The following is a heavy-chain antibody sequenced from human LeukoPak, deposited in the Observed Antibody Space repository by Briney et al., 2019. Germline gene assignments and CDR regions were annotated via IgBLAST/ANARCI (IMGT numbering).Heavy chain of an antibody. D-gene: IGHD2/OR15-2a*01. CDR3: ATYRQVLLPFES. J-gene: IGHJ4*02. V-gene: IGHV3-23*01. CDR2: IFPRGGEI. Sequence: GGSLRLSCEASGFTFSTFAMIWVRQPPGKGLEWVSSIFPRGGEIHYADSVRGRFTISRDNSKSTLSLQMNSLRAEDTAIYYCATYRQVLLPFESWGQGTLVTVSS. CDR1: GFTFSTFA.